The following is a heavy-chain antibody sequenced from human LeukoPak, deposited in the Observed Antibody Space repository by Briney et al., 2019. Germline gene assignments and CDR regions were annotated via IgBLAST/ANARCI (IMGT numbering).Heavy chain of an antibody. CDR3: AKGSTWYKNYFDY. Sequence: GGSLRLSCAASGFTFSIYVMSWVRQAPGKGLEWVSTISGGTSGTHYADSMKGRFTISRDNSKNTLYLQMNSLRAEDTAVYYCAKGSTWYKNYFDYWGQGTLVTVSS. CDR2: ISGGTSGT. D-gene: IGHD6-13*01. J-gene: IGHJ4*02. CDR1: GFTFSIYV. V-gene: IGHV3-23*01.